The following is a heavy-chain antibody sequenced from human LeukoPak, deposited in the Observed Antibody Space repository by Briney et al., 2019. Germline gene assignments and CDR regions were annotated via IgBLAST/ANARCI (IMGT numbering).Heavy chain of an antibody. CDR3: AKDWGVGYCSGGSCATDY. D-gene: IGHD2-15*01. V-gene: IGHV3-21*01. CDR2: ISSSSSYI. J-gene: IGHJ4*02. CDR1: GFTFSSYS. Sequence: GGSLRLSCAASGFTFSSYSMNWVRQAPGKGLEWVSSISSSSSYIYYADSVKGRFTISRDNAKNSLYLQMNSLRAEDTAVYYCAKDWGVGYCSGGSCATDYWGQGTLVTVSS.